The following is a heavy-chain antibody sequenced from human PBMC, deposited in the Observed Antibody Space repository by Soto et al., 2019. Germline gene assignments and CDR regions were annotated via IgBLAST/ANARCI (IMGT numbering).Heavy chain of an antibody. J-gene: IGHJ4*02. D-gene: IGHD3-3*01. CDR3: ARAVRFLERNFDY. CDR2: INHSGST. V-gene: IGHV4-34*01. CDR1: GGSFSGYY. Sequence: PSETLSLTCAVYGGSFSGYYWSWIRQPPGKGLEWIGEINHSGSTNYNPSLKSRVTISVDTSKNQFSLKLSSVTAADTAVYYCARAVRFLERNFDYWGQGTLVTVSS.